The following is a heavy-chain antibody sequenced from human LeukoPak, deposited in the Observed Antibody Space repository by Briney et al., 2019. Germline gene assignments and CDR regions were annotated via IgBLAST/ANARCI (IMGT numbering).Heavy chain of an antibody. V-gene: IGHV3-48*03. CDR3: ARDHPGPGINWYFDL. D-gene: IGHD1-26*01. J-gene: IGHJ2*01. CDR2: ISNTGSTI. CDR1: RFTVSIYE. Sequence: PGGSLRLSCAASRFTVSIYEMNWVRQAPGKGLEWVSYISNTGSTIYYADSVKGRFTISRDNAKNSLYLEMNSLRVEDTAVYYCARDHPGPGINWYFDLWGRGTLVTVSS.